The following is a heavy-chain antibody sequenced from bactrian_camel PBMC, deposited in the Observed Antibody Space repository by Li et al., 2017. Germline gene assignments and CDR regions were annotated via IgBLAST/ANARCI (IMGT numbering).Heavy chain of an antibody. CDR2: IDSIGST. Sequence: VESGGGSVRSGGSLRLSCAASGVTSTYCMGWFRQAPGKEREGVAAIDSIGSTTYADSVKGRFTISRDDGQNTLYLQMNSLKTEDTAQYYCAKDGGYNGIDYWGQGTQVTVS. D-gene: IGHD3*01. J-gene: IGHJ4*01. CDR1: GVTSTYC. V-gene: IGHV3S1*01. CDR3: AKDGGYNGIDY.